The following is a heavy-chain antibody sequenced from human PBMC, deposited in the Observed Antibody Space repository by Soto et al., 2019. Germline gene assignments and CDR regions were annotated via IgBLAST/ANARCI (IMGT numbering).Heavy chain of an antibody. CDR3: AKITTPRPTDFSGYYYGMDV. V-gene: IGHV3-23*01. J-gene: IGHJ6*02. D-gene: IGHD3-3*01. Sequence: GGSLRLSCAASGFTFSSYAMSWVRQAPGKGLEWVSAISGSGGSTYYADSVKGRFTISRDNSKNTLYLQMNSLRAEDTAVYYCAKITTPRPTDFSGYYYGMDVWGQGTTVAVSS. CDR2: ISGSGGST. CDR1: GFTFSSYA.